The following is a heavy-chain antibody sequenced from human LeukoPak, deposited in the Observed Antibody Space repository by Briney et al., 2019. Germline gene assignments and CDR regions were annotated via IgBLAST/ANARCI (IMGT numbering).Heavy chain of an antibody. CDR2: KFYSGNT. D-gene: IGHD6-19*01. CDR3: ARHFVAASITYNWFDP. CDR1: GDSISSSTYY. V-gene: IGHV4-39*01. Sequence: PSGSLSLTCTVSGDSISSSTYYWGWIRQPPGKGLEWIGSKFYSGNTYYNPSLESRVTISVDTSKDQFSLKLSSVTAADTAVYYCARHFVAASITYNWFDPWGQGTLVTVSS. J-gene: IGHJ5*02.